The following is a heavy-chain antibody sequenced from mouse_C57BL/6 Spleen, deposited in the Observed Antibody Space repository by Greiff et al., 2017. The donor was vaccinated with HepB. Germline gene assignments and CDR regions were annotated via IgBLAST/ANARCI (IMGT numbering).Heavy chain of an antibody. CDR2: INPNNGGT. CDR3: ARYALGVDY. V-gene: IGHV1-26*01. J-gene: IGHJ2*01. D-gene: IGHD4-1*01. Sequence: VQLQQSGPELVKPGASVKISCKASGYTFTDYYMNWVKQSHGKSLEWIGDINPNNGGTSYNQKFKGKATLTVDKSSSTAYMELRSLTSDDSAVYYCARYALGVDYWGQGTTLTVSS. CDR1: GYTFTDYY.